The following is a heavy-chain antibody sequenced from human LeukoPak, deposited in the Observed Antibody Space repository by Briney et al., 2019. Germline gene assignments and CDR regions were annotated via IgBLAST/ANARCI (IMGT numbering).Heavy chain of an antibody. CDR3: AKETLPFYDSSGYSDY. D-gene: IGHD3-22*01. J-gene: IGHJ4*02. V-gene: IGHV3-23*01. Sequence: PGGSLRLSCAASGLTFSSYAMSWVRQAPGKGLEWVSAISGSGGSTYYADSVKGRFIISRDNSENTLYLQMNSLRAEDTAVYYCAKETLPFYDSSGYSDYWGQGTLVTVSS. CDR2: ISGSGGST. CDR1: GLTFSSYA.